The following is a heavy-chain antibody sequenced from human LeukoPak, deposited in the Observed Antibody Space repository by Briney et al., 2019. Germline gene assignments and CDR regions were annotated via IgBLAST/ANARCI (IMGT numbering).Heavy chain of an antibody. J-gene: IGHJ4*02. D-gene: IGHD6-13*01. CDR3: AKDREYSSSWSFDY. Sequence: GGSLRLSCAASGFTFSSYGMDWVRQAPGKGLGWVAGISYDGSNKYYADSVKGRFTISRDNSKNTLYLQMNSLRAEDTAVYYCAKDREYSSSWSFDYWGQGTLVTVSS. V-gene: IGHV3-30*18. CDR2: ISYDGSNK. CDR1: GFTFSSYG.